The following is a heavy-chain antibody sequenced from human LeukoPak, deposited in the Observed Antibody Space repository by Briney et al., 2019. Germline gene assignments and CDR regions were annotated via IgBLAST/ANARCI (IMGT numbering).Heavy chain of an antibody. Sequence: PSETLSLTCAVSGGSISSDNWWSWVRQPPGKGLEWIGESNHSGNTNYSPSLKSRVSISVDGSMNQFSLRLSSVTAADTAVYYCARTYCSGGICYEIFDCRGQGTLVTVCS. CDR1: GGSISSDNW. V-gene: IGHV4-4*02. D-gene: IGHD2-15*01. CDR3: ARTYCSGGICYEIFDC. J-gene: IGHJ4*02. CDR2: SNHSGNT.